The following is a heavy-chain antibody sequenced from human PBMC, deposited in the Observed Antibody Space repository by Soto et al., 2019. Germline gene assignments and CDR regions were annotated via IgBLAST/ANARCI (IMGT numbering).Heavy chain of an antibody. CDR2: IYYSGST. D-gene: IGHD2-15*01. CDR3: ARGPLYCSGGSRHVARVV. Sequence: QVQLQESGPGLVKPSETLSLTCTVSGGSISSYYWSWIRQPPGKGLEWIGYIYYSGSTNYNPSLKSRVTISVDTSKNPFSLKLSSVTAADTAVYYCARGPLYCSGGSRHVARVVWGQGTLVTVSS. V-gene: IGHV4-59*01. J-gene: IGHJ4*02. CDR1: GGSISSYY.